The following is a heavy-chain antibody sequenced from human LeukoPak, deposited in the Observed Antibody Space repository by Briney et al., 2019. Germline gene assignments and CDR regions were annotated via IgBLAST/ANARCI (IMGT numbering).Heavy chain of an antibody. J-gene: IGHJ4*02. Sequence: PSETLSLTCTVSGGSISSYYWSWIRQPPGKGLEWIGYIYYSGSTNYNPSLKSRVTISVDTSKNQFSLKLSSVTAADTAVYYYARGQWLVKEFDYWGQGTLVTVSS. CDR2: IYYSGST. CDR3: ARGQWLVKEFDY. V-gene: IGHV4-59*01. D-gene: IGHD6-19*01. CDR1: GGSISSYY.